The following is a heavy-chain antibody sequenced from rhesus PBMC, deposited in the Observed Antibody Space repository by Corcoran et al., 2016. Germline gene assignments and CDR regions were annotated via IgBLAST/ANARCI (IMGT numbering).Heavy chain of an antibody. D-gene: IGHD2-21*01. CDR3: AREYCTGSGCYGYYGLDS. Sequence: QVQLQESGPALVKPSETLSLTCAVSGGPVSSSNWRSWIRQPPGKGLEWIGYFSGSRGSTYYNPSLKSRITISTDTSKNQFSLKLSSVTAADTAVYYCAREYCTGSGCYGYYGLDSWGQGVVVTVSS. CDR2: FSGSRGST. CDR1: GGPVSSSNW. V-gene: IGHV4-65*01. J-gene: IGHJ6*01.